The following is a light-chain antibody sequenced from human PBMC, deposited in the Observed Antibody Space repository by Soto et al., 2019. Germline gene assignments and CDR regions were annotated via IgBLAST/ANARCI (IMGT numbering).Light chain of an antibody. Sequence: EIVLTQSPATLSVSPGDRATLSCRASQSVSSNLAWYQQKPGQAPRLLISDASNRATGVPARFSGSGSGTDFTLTISSLQSEDFAVYYCQQYHNWPPRTFGQGTKV. CDR2: DAS. J-gene: IGKJ1*01. V-gene: IGKV3-15*01. CDR3: QQYHNWPPRT. CDR1: QSVSSN.